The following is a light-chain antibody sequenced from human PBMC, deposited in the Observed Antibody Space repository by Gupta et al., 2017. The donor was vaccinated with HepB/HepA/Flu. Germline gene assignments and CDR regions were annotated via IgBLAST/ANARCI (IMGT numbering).Light chain of an antibody. Sequence: QSALTQPPSVSGSPGPSVTISCTGTSSDVHSYNRVSWYQQPPGTAPKLMIYEVNNRPSGVSDRFSGSKSGNTASLTISGLQAEDDGDYYCSSYTGSSTVVFGGGTKLTVL. CDR2: EVN. CDR1: SSDVHSYNR. V-gene: IGLV2-18*02. J-gene: IGLJ2*01. CDR3: SSYTGSSTVV.